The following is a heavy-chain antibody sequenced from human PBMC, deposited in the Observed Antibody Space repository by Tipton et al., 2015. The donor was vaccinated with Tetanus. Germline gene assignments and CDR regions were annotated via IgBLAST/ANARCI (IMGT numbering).Heavy chain of an antibody. CDR1: GYTLTSYH. V-gene: IGHV1-46*01. Sequence: QSGAEVKKPGASVKVSCKASGYTLTSYHMHWVRQAPGQGLEWMGIINPIGGSTSYAKKFQGRITMTGDPSTSTVYMDRNSLRSGATAVYVCARAAGGGRRINGPAGIDYWGQGTLVTVSS. D-gene: IGHD1-20*01. CDR3: ARAAGGGRRINGPAGIDY. CDR2: INPIGGST. J-gene: IGHJ4*02.